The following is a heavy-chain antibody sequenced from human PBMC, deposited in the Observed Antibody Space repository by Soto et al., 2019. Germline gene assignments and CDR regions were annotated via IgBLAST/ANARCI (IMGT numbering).Heavy chain of an antibody. D-gene: IGHD3-3*01. CDR1: GFTFSSYG. J-gene: IGHJ4*02. CDR3: ARASVYYDFWSGYGAHDS. V-gene: IGHV3-33*01. Sequence: QVQLVESGGGVVQPGRSLRLSCAASGFTFSSYGMHWVRQAPGKGLEWVAVIWYDGSNKYYADSVKGRFTISRDNSKNTLYLQMTSLRAEDTAVYYWARASVYYDFWSGYGAHDSWGQGTLVTVSS. CDR2: IWYDGSNK.